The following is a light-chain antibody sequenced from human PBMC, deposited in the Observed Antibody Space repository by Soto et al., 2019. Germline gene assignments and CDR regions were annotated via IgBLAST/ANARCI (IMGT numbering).Light chain of an antibody. J-gene: IGLJ2*01. CDR3: CSYSGSSTFVV. CDR1: SSDVGSYNF. Sequence: QSALTQPASVSGSPGQSITISCTRTSSDVGSYNFVSWYQQQPGKASKLMIYEGSKRRAGVSNRLFCAKTGKTASLTISGLQDYDDADYYYCSYSGSSTFVVFGGGTKLTVL. CDR2: EGS. V-gene: IGLV2-23*03.